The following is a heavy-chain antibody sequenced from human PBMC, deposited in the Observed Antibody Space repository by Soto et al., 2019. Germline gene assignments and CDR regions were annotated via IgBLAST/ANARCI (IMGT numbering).Heavy chain of an antibody. D-gene: IGHD6-19*01. J-gene: IGHJ4*02. CDR2: ISSHGRHQ. CDR3: AKDLGSSGWEYVDH. V-gene: IGHV3-30*18. CDR1: GFNFGNFA. Sequence: QLVESGGGMVPPGKALRLSCTGSGFNFGNFAVHWVRQTPVKGLEWVAVISSHGRHQYYSDSVKGRFTISRDKSNNTVHLQLSSLRLEDTAVYYCAKDLGSSGWEYVDHWGQGTLVTASS.